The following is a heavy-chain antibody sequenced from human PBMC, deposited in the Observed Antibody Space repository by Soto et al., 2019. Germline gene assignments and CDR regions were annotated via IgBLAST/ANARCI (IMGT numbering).Heavy chain of an antibody. CDR3: VKDRGHLVVESAATVET. CDR1: GFTFGTYG. D-gene: IGHD2-21*01. CDR2: ISYNGNNK. J-gene: IGHJ4*02. V-gene: IGHV3-30*18. Sequence: QVQLVESGGGVVLPGRSLRLSCVASGFTFGTYGMHWVRQAPGKGLEWVAVISYNGNNKFYADSVKGRFSISRDNSENTMYLEITSLRAEDKAVYYCVKDRGHLVVESAATVETWGQGTLVTVSS.